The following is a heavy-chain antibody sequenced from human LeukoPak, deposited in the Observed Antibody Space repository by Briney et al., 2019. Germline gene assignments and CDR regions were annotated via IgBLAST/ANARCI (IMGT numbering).Heavy chain of an antibody. CDR3: ARDFVSDGSGSYYFPDAFDI. CDR1: GGSISSSNYF. D-gene: IGHD3-10*01. V-gene: IGHV4-39*07. CDR2: ISYSGTT. Sequence: SETLSLTCTVSGGSISSSNYFWGWVRQPPGKGREWIVTISYSGTTHDNPSLKSRVIISVDTSKKQFSLRLSSVTAADTAVYYCARDFVSDGSGSYYFPDAFDIWGQGTMVTVSS. J-gene: IGHJ3*02.